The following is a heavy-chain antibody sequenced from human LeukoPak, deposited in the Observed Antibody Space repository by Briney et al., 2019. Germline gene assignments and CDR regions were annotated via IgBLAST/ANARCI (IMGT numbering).Heavy chain of an antibody. CDR2: ISGGGETT. V-gene: IGHV3-48*03. D-gene: IGHD6-6*01. J-gene: IGHJ4*02. CDR3: AREPDTSSSDYFDY. CDR1: GFTFRNHE. Sequence: PGGSLRLSCAASGFTFRNHEMKWVPQASGKGLVWVSYISGGGETTYYADSVRGRFTISRDNAKNSLYLHVNSLRAEDTAVYYCAREPDTSSSDYFDYWGQGTLVTVSS.